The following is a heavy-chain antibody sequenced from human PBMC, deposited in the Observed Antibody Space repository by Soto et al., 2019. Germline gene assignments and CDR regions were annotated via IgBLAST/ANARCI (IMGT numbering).Heavy chain of an antibody. CDR1: GYTFTNYA. D-gene: IGHD6-25*01. CDR2: INAGNGNT. Sequence: QVQLVQSGAEEKKPGASVKVSCKASGYTFTNYAMHWVRQAPGQRLEWMGWINAGNGNTKYSQKFQGRVTITRDTSARRAYMEQSSRRSEDAAVYYCARVSGGYLPDYWGQGTLVTVSS. J-gene: IGHJ4*02. V-gene: IGHV1-3*05. CDR3: ARVSGGYLPDY.